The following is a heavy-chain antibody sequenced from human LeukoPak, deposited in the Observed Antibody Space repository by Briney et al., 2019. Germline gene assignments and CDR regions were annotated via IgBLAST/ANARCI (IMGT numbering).Heavy chain of an antibody. CDR1: GGSISNEY. CDR3: ARRHDTWSGYYVFDI. Sequence: RTSETLSLTCIVSGGSISNEYWTWIRQPPGKGLEWIAYIFSSGSTNYNPSLKSRVTISVDTSNNHFSLKLSSVTAADTALYYCARRHDTWSGYYVFDIWGQGTMVTVSS. J-gene: IGHJ3*02. V-gene: IGHV4-59*01. D-gene: IGHD3-3*01. CDR2: IFSSGST.